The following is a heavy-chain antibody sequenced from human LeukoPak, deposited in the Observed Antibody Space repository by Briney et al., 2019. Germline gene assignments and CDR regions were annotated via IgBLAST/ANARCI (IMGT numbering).Heavy chain of an antibody. J-gene: IGHJ4*02. CDR2: IWYDGSKK. CDR3: ARAHSSSSTFDL. Sequence: GRSLRLSCAASGFTFTDYGIHWVRQAPGQGLEWVALIWYDGSKKYYADSVEGRFTISRDNTKNTLYLQLNSLRADDTAVYYCARAHSSSSTFDLWGQGTLVTVSS. D-gene: IGHD6-6*01. V-gene: IGHV3-33*01. CDR1: GFTFTDYG.